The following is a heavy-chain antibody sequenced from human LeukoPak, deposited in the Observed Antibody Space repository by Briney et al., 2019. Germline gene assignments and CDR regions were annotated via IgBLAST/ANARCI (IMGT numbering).Heavy chain of an antibody. CDR1: GYTFTGYY. J-gene: IGHJ3*02. Sequence: ASVKVSCKASGYTFTGYYMHWVRQAPGQGLEWMGWINPNSGGTNYAQKFQGRVTMTRDTSISTAYMELSRLRSDDTAVYYCARVLVSVFEYSSSSGHDVFEIWGQGTMVTVSS. CDR3: ARVLVSVFEYSSSSGHDVFEI. D-gene: IGHD6-6*01. CDR2: INPNSGGT. V-gene: IGHV1-2*02.